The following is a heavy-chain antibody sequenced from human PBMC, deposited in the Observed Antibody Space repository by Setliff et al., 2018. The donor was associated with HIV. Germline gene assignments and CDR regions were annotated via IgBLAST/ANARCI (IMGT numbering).Heavy chain of an antibody. J-gene: IGHJ4*02. CDR2: IYYSGST. CDR3: ARGHTWNYYGGDYFDY. V-gene: IGHV4-59*02. Sequence: SETLSLTCTVSGGSVSDYFWNWIRQPPGKGLEWIGYIYYSGSTNYNPSLESRVSMSVDTCKNQFSLRLSSVTAADTAVYYCARGHTWNYYGGDYFDYWGQGSLVTVSS. CDR1: GGSVSDYF. D-gene: IGHD1-7*01.